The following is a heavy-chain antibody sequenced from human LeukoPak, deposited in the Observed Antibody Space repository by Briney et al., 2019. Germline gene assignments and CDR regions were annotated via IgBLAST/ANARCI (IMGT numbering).Heavy chain of an antibody. CDR2: IGNAGDT. J-gene: IGHJ4*02. CDR3: ARRRGAAGSLDS. V-gene: IGHV3-13*01. D-gene: IGHD6-13*01. Sequence: PGGSLRLSCAASGFTFSNYDMHWVRQPPGQGLEWVSGIGNAGDTYYAGSVKGRFTISRENAKNSLFLQMHSLTAGDTAVYYCARRRGAAGSLDSWGQGTLVTVSS. CDR1: GFTFSNYD.